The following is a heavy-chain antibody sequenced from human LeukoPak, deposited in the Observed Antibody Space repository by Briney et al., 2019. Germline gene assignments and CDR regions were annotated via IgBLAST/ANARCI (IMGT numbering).Heavy chain of an antibody. CDR3: ARRQGDHDFSTGYFTNAFDV. Sequence: GGSLRLSCEASGFTFDDHGMGWVRRVPGKGLEWVAAIHWNGVTTTYEDSVKGRFTISRDNAKNSLYLQMDSLRAEDTAFYYCARRQGDHDFSTGYFTNAFDVWGQGTLVTVSS. CDR2: IHWNGVTT. V-gene: IGHV3-20*04. CDR1: GFTFDDHG. D-gene: IGHD3/OR15-3a*01. J-gene: IGHJ3*01.